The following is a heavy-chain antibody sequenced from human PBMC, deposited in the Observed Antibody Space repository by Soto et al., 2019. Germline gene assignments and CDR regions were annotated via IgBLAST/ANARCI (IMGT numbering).Heavy chain of an antibody. J-gene: IGHJ6*02. D-gene: IGHD5-18*01. V-gene: IGHV1-2*04. CDR3: ARGGYSYGPPNYYYYGMDV. CDR1: GYTFTGYY. Sequence: GASVKVSCKASGYTFTGYYMHWVRQAPGQGLEWMGWINPDSGGTNYAQKFQGWVTMTRDTSISTAYMELSRLRSDDTAVYYCARGGYSYGPPNYYYYGMDVWGQGTTVTVYS. CDR2: INPDSGGT.